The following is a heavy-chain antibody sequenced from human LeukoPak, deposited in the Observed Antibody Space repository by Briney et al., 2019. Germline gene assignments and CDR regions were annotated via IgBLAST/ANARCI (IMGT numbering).Heavy chain of an antibody. D-gene: IGHD3-10*01. J-gene: IGHJ5*02. Sequence: ASVKVSCKASGYTFTSYGISWVRQAPGRGLEWMGWISAYNGNTNYAQKLQGRVTMTTDTSTSTAYMELRSLRSDDTAVYYCARVEGLLWFGELKGWFDPWGQGTLVTVSS. CDR3: ARVEGLLWFGELKGWFDP. CDR2: ISAYNGNT. CDR1: GYTFTSYG. V-gene: IGHV1-18*01.